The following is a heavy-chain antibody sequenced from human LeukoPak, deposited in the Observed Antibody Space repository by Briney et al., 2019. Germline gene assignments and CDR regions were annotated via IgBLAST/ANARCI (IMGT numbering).Heavy chain of an antibody. Sequence: SETLSLTCAVYGGSFSGYYWSWIRQPPGKGLEWIGSIYYSGSTYYNPSLKSRVTISVDTSKNQFSLKLSSVTAADTAVYYCARTVGATEIDYWGQGTLVTVSS. V-gene: IGHV4-34*01. D-gene: IGHD1-26*01. CDR3: ARTVGATEIDY. CDR1: GGSFSGYY. CDR2: IYYSGST. J-gene: IGHJ4*02.